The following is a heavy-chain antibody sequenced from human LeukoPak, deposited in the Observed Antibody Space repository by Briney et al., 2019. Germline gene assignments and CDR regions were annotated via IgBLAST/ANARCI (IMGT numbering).Heavy chain of an antibody. V-gene: IGHV6-1*01. CDR1: GDRVSSNSAA. J-gene: IGHJ5*02. Sequence: PSQTLSLTCAISGDRVSSNSAAWNWIRQSPSRGLEWLGRTYYRSKWYNDYAVSVKSRITINPDTSKNQFSLQLNSVTPEDTAVYYCARVGSVSSAFMPNWFDPWGQGTLVTVSS. CDR3: ARVGSVSSAFMPNWFDP. CDR2: TYYRSKWYN. D-gene: IGHD6-19*01.